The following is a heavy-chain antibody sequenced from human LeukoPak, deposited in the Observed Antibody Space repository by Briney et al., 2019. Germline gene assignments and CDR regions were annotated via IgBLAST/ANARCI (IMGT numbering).Heavy chain of an antibody. Sequence: QSGGSLRLSCAASGFTFSSYAMHWVRQAPGKGLEWVAVISYDGSNKYYADSVKGRFTISRDDSKNTLYLQMNSLRAEDTAVYYCANSVGGDYWGQGTLVTVSS. CDR2: ISYDGSNK. CDR3: ANSVGGDY. CDR1: GFTFSSYA. V-gene: IGHV3-30-3*01. D-gene: IGHD3-16*01. J-gene: IGHJ4*02.